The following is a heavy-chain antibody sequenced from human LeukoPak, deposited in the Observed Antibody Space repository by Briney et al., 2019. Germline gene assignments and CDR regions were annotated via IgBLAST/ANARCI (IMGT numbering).Heavy chain of an antibody. Sequence: GGSLRFSCAASGFNFIDYSMNWVRQAPGKGLEWISYIGISSGNTKYADSVKGRFTISRDKARNSLYLQMNSLRVEDTAMYYCARDHRYAFDNWGHGTLVTVSS. V-gene: IGHV3-48*01. CDR2: IGISSGNT. CDR3: ARDHRYAFDN. D-gene: IGHD5-12*01. J-gene: IGHJ4*01. CDR1: GFNFIDYS.